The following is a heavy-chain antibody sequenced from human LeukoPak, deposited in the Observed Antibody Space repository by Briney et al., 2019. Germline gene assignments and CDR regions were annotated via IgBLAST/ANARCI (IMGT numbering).Heavy chain of an antibody. J-gene: IGHJ5*02. D-gene: IGHD3-10*01. CDR1: GFTFSGSA. CDR3: TRLVRGVIEEVWLEP. Sequence: GGSLRLSCAASGFTFSGSAMHLVRQASGKGLEWVGRIRSKANSYATAYAASVKGRFTTSRHDSRNTADQQINRLKTGGTAVYYCTRLVRGVIEEVWLEPWGQGTLVTVSS. CDR2: IRSKANSYAT. V-gene: IGHV3-73*01.